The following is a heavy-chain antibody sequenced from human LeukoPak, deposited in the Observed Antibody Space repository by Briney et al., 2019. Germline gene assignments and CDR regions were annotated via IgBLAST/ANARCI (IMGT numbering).Heavy chain of an antibody. D-gene: IGHD5-12*01. J-gene: IGHJ6*02. CDR3: ARGSGIVARTYYYYGMDV. CDR1: GFTFSSYA. CDR2: ISYDGSNK. V-gene: IGHV3-30*04. Sequence: PGGSLRLSCAASGFTFSSYAMHWVRQAPGKGLEWVAVISYDGSNKYYADSVKGRFTISRDNSKNTLYLQMNCLRAEDTAVYYCARGSGIVARTYYYYGMDVWGQGTTVTVSS.